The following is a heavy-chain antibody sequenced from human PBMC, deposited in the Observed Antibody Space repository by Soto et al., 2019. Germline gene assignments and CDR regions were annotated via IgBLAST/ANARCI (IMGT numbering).Heavy chain of an antibody. CDR2: ISYDGSNK. D-gene: IGHD3-10*01. J-gene: IGHJ4*02. CDR1: GFTFSSYG. CDR3: AKDGSYYYGSGPVLGLDY. V-gene: IGHV3-30*18. Sequence: GGSLRLSCAASGFTFSSYGMHWVRQAPGKGLEWVAVISYDGSNKYYADSVKGRFTISRDNSKNTLYLQMNSLRAEDTAVYYCAKDGSYYYGSGPVLGLDYWGQGTLVTVSS.